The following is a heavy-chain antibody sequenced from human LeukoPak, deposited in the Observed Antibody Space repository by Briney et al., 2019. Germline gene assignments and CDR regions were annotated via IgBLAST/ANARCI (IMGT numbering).Heavy chain of an antibody. Sequence: GGTLRLSCAASGFTFSSYWMSWVRQAPGKGLEGVANIKQDGSEKYYVDSVKGRFTISRDNAKNSLYLQMNSLRAEDTAVYYCARDVRPTIFGVVISNYYYYMDVWGKGTTVTVSS. V-gene: IGHV3-7*01. CDR2: IKQDGSEK. J-gene: IGHJ6*03. D-gene: IGHD3-3*01. CDR1: GFTFSSYW. CDR3: ARDVRPTIFGVVISNYYYYMDV.